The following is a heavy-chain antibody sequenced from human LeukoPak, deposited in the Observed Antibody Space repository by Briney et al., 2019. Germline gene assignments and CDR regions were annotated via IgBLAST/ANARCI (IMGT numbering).Heavy chain of an antibody. CDR2: IYHSGST. CDR3: ARSYGSGAWWFDP. D-gene: IGHD3-10*01. V-gene: IGHV4-38-2*02. J-gene: IGHJ5*02. CDR1: GYSISSGYY. Sequence: ASETLSLTCTVSGYSISSGYYWGWIRQPPGKGLEWIGSIYHSGSTYYNPSLKSRVTISVDTSKNQFSLKLTSVTAADTAVYYCARSYGSGAWWFDPWGQGTLVTVSS.